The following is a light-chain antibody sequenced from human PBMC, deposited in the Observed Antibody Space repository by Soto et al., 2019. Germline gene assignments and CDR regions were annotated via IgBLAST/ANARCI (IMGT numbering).Light chain of an antibody. CDR2: RND. CDR1: SSNIGKNS. CDR3: SVWDDSLNGRV. V-gene: IGLV1-44*01. J-gene: IGLJ3*02. Sequence: QSVLTQSPSASGTPGQRVTISCSGRSSNIGKNSVNWYQQFPGTAPKLLIDRNDQRPSGVPDRFSGSKSGTSASLAISGLRSEDEADYYCSVWDDSLNGRVFGGGTKLTVL.